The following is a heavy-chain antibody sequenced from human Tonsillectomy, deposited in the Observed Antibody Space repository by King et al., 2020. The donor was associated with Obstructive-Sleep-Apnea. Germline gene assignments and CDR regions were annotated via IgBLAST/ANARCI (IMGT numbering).Heavy chain of an antibody. Sequence: VQLVESGGGLVQPGRSLRLSCAASGFTFDDYAMHWVRQAPGKGLEWVSGISWNSGSIGYADSVKGRFTSSRDNAKNSLYLQMNSLRAEDTALYYCSKVKCGGDCSNFDYWGQGTLVTVSS. D-gene: IGHD2-21*02. CDR2: ISWNSGSI. CDR3: SKVKCGGDCSNFDY. CDR1: GFTFDDYA. V-gene: IGHV3-9*01. J-gene: IGHJ4*02.